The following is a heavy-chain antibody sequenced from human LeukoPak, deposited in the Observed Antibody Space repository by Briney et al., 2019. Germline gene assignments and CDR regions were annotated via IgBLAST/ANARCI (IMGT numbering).Heavy chain of an antibody. J-gene: IGHJ4*02. CDR3: ARDARIAVAFDY. CDR1: GFSFTTYN. D-gene: IGHD6-19*01. CDR2: VSSSSAYI. V-gene: IGHV3-21*01. Sequence: PGGSLRLSCAASGFSFTTYNMNWVRQAPGKGLEWVSSVSSSSAYIYYADSVKGRFTISRDNAKNSLYLQMNSLRAEDTAVYYCARDARIAVAFDYWGQGTLVTVSS.